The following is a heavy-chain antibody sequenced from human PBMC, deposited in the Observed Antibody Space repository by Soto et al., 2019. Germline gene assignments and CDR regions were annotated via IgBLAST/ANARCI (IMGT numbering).Heavy chain of an antibody. V-gene: IGHV4-59*01. CDR1: SGSIDNVYY. CDR2: ISYSGST. D-gene: IGHD2-15*01. CDR3: ARDLKKYGSDGKCNGFDP. Sequence: SETLSLTCAVSSGSIDNVYYWSWIRQPPGKGLEWIGYISYSGSTNYNPSVKSRVTISVDASKNQISLQVRSATAADAAVYYCARDLKKYGSDGKCNGFDPWGQGTLVTVSS. J-gene: IGHJ5*02.